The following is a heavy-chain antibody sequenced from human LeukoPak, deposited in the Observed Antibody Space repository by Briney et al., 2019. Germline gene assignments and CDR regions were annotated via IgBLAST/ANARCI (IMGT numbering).Heavy chain of an antibody. D-gene: IGHD2-8*02. Sequence: PSETLSLTCNVSGGSISSSYWSWIRQPPGKGLEWIGYIYYSGNTNYNPSLKSRVTISVDTSKNQFSLKLSSVTAADTAVYYCARVRWGIYYYMDVWGKGTTVTVSS. CDR3: ARVRWGIYYYMDV. CDR1: GGSISSSY. J-gene: IGHJ6*03. CDR2: IYYSGNT. V-gene: IGHV4-59*01.